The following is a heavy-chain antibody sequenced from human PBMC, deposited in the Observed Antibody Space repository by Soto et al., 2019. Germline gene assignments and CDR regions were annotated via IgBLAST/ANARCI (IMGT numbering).Heavy chain of an antibody. CDR3: ARDSELDPYNWFDP. D-gene: IGHD1-1*01. V-gene: IGHV1-69*04. CDR2: IIPILGIA. Sequence: SVKVSCKASGGTFSSYTISWVRQAPGQGLEWMGRIIPILGIANYAQKFQGRVTITADESTSTAYMELSSLRSEDTAVYYCARDSELDPYNWFDPWGQGTLVTVSS. CDR1: GGTFSSYT. J-gene: IGHJ5*02.